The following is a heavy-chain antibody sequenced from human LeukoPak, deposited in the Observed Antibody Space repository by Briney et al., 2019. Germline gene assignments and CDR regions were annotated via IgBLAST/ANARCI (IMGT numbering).Heavy chain of an antibody. CDR3: ATTSIAAAVPGCFDY. Sequence: GGSLRLSCEASGFTFSSYEMNWVRQAPGKGLEWVSYISSSGKTIYYADSTKGRFTVPRDNAKNSLYLHMNSLRAEDTAVYYCATTSIAAAVPGCFDYWGQGTLVTVFS. D-gene: IGHD6-13*01. J-gene: IGHJ4*02. V-gene: IGHV3-48*03. CDR2: ISSSGKTI. CDR1: GFTFSSYE.